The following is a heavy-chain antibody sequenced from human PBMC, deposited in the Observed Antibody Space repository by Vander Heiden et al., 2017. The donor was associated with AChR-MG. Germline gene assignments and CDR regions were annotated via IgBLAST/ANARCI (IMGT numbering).Heavy chain of an antibody. V-gene: IGHV1-69*01. CDR2: IIPIFGTA. D-gene: IGHD6-25*01. CDR1: GGTFSSYA. Sequence: QVQLVQSGAEVKKPGSSVKVSCKASGGTFSSYAISWVRQAPGQGLEWMGGIIPIFGTANYAQKFQGRVTITADESTSTAYMELSSLRSEDTAVYYCARDRFGAYSSDPSGYYMDVWGKGTTVTVSS. J-gene: IGHJ6*03. CDR3: ARDRFGAYSSDPSGYYMDV.